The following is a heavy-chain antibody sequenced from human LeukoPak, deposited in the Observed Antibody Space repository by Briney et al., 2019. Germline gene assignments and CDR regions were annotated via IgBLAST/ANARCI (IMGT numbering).Heavy chain of an antibody. Sequence: GGSLRLSCAASGFTFNNYSMNWVRQAPGKGLEWVSSISGGSIYIYYADSVKGRFTISRDNGKNSLYLQMNSLRAEDTAVYYCASDKTAQLDNYYYYMDVWGKGTTVTISS. CDR2: ISGGSIYI. CDR1: GFTFNNYS. V-gene: IGHV3-21*06. D-gene: IGHD6-13*01. J-gene: IGHJ6*03. CDR3: ASDKTAQLDNYYYYMDV.